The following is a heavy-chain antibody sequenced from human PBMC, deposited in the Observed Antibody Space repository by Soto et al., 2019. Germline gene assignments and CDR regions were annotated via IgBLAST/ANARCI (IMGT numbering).Heavy chain of an antibody. V-gene: IGHV1-3*01. D-gene: IGHD2-21*02. J-gene: IGHJ4*02. CDR2: INAGNGNT. Sequence: ASVKVSCKASGYTFSTYAVHWVRQAPGQRLEWMGWINAGNGNTKYSQKFQGRVTITRDTSASTAYMELSSLRSEDTAVYYCARSIVVVTALDYWGQGTLVTVSS. CDR3: ARSIVVVTALDY. CDR1: GYTFSTYA.